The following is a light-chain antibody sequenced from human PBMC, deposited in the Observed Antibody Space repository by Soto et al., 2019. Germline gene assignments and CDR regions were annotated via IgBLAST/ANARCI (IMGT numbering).Light chain of an antibody. CDR2: KAS. CDR1: QSISNW. CDR3: QQYNIYWT. J-gene: IGKJ1*01. V-gene: IGKV1-5*03. Sequence: DIQMTQSPSTLSASVGDRVTITCRASQSISNWLAWYPQTPGKAPNLLIYKASSLESGVPSRFSGSGSGPEFTLTISSLQPDDFATEYGQQYNIYWTFGQGTKVEIK.